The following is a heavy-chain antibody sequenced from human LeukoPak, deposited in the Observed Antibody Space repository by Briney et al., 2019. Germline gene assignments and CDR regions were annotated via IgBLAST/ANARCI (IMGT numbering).Heavy chain of an antibody. V-gene: IGHV4-4*07. CDR3: ARHVLYSGWGTYYYYYMDV. Sequence: PSETLSLTCTVSGGSITIYYWSWIRQPAGKGLEWIGRIYTSGSTNYNPFLKSRVTMSVDTSKNQFSLKLSSVTAADTAVYYCARHVLYSGWGTYYYYYMDVWGKGTTVTISS. D-gene: IGHD1-26*01. J-gene: IGHJ6*03. CDR1: GGSITIYY. CDR2: IYTSGST.